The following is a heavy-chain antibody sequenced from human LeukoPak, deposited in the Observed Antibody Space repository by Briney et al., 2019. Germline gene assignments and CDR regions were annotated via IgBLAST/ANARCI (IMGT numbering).Heavy chain of an antibody. CDR1: GFTFSSYT. CDR3: ARGGGTQWLALYFDY. Sequence: PGGSLRLSCAASGFTFSSYTISWVRQAPGKGLEWVSSITGSGVSTYYADSVKGRFAISRDNAKNSLYLQMNSLRAEDTAVYYCARGGGTQWLALYFDYWGQGTLVTVSS. J-gene: IGHJ4*02. V-gene: IGHV3-21*01. D-gene: IGHD6-19*01. CDR2: ITGSGVST.